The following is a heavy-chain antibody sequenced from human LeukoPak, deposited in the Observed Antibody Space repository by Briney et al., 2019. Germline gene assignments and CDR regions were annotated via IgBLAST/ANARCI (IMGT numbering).Heavy chain of an antibody. CDR2: IISKSDGGTT. Sequence: GGSLRLSCAASGFTFSSYSMNWVRQAPGKRLEWIGRIISKSDGGTTDYAAPVKGRFIISRNDSKGTLYLQLNSLRSDDTAVYYCLAQYYFDYWGRGTLVTVSS. V-gene: IGHV3-15*01. CDR1: GFTFSSYS. CDR3: LAQYYFDY. D-gene: IGHD5-24*01. J-gene: IGHJ4*02.